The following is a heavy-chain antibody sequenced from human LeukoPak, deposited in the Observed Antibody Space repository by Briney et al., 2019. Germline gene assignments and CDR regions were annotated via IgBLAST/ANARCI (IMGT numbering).Heavy chain of an antibody. CDR1: GYTFTGYY. CDR3: ARTTTVIL. V-gene: IGHV1-69*02. J-gene: IGHJ4*02. Sequence: SVKVSCKASGYTFTGYYMHWVRQAPGQGLEWMGRIIPILAIPNYAQKFQGRVTITADKSTSTAYMEVSSLTSEDTAVYYCARTTTVILWGQGTLVTVSS. D-gene: IGHD4-11*01. CDR2: IIPILAIP.